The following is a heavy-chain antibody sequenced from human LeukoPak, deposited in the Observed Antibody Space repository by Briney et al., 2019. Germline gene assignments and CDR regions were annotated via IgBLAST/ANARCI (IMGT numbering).Heavy chain of an antibody. CDR3: ARDGGGYSYGY. Sequence: SETLSLTCTVSGGSISNYAWSWIRQPAGKGLEWIGHIYTSGSTHYNPSLKGRVSMSVDTSKNRLSLKVRSVTAADTAFYYCARDGGGYSYGYWGQGTLVTVSS. J-gene: IGHJ4*02. CDR1: GGSISNYA. V-gene: IGHV4-4*07. CDR2: IYTSGST. D-gene: IGHD5-18*01.